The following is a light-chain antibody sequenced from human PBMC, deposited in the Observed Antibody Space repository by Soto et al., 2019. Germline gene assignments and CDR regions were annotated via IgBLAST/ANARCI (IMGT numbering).Light chain of an antibody. Sequence: EIVMTQSPATLSVSPGERATLSCRPSQSVSSNFAWYQQKPGQTPHLLVYVASTRATGIPARFSGSGSGTEFTLTISSLQSEDFAVYYCQQYNVWPLSFGGGTKVEFK. CDR1: QSVSSN. CDR3: QQYNVWPLS. CDR2: VAS. J-gene: IGKJ4*01. V-gene: IGKV3-15*01.